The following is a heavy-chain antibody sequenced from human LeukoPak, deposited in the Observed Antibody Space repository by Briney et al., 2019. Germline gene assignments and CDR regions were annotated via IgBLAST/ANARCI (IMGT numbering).Heavy chain of an antibody. J-gene: IGHJ4*02. CDR3: ARELSGYDYMDY. CDR1: GFTFSSYA. D-gene: IGHD5-12*01. CDR2: ISYDGSNK. Sequence: GGSLRLSCAASGFTFSSYAMHWVRQAPGKGLEWVAVISYDGSNKYYADSVKGRFTISRDNSKNTLYLQMNSLRAEDTAVYYCARELSGYDYMDYWGQGTLVTVSS. V-gene: IGHV3-30-3*01.